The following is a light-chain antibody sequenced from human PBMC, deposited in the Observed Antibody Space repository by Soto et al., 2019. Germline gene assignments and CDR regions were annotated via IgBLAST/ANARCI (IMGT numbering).Light chain of an antibody. CDR3: SSFTSSITYV. CDR2: GVT. V-gene: IGLV2-14*01. Sequence: QSVLTQPASVSGSPGQSITISCTGTSSDVGGYDTVCWYQQHPGKAPKVMIYGVTNRPSGVSDRFSGSKSGNTASLTISGLQAEDEADYYCSSFTSSITYVLGTGTKVT. CDR1: SSDVGGYDT. J-gene: IGLJ1*01.